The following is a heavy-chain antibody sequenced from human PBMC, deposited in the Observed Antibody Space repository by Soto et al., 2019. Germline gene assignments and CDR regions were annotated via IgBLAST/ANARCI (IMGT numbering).Heavy chain of an antibody. CDR1: GYTFTSYA. V-gene: IGHV1-3*01. J-gene: IGHJ5*02. CDR3: ARERIAAAGRDWFDP. Sequence: QVQLVQSGAEVKKPGASVKVSCKASGYTFTSYAMHWVRQAPGQRLEWMGWINAGNGNTKYSQKFQGRVSITRDTAASTAYMALSSLRSEDTAVYYCARERIAAAGRDWFDPWGQGTLVTVSS. D-gene: IGHD6-13*01. CDR2: INAGNGNT.